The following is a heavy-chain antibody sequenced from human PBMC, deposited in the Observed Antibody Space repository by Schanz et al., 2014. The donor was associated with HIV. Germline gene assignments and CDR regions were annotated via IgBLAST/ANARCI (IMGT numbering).Heavy chain of an antibody. CDR3: SRERARDSSSSRGYFDV. CDR1: GASFRNYY. CDR2: INHSGTT. D-gene: IGHD6-13*01. J-gene: IGHJ4*03. V-gene: IGHV4-34*01. Sequence: QVQLQQWGAGLLKPSETLSLTCAVYGASFRNYYWSWIRQPSGKGLEWIGEINHSGTTNYNPSLRRRVPISLDKSKKHFSLNLNSVTAADTAVYFCSRERARDSSSSRGYFDVWGHGNVVTVAS.